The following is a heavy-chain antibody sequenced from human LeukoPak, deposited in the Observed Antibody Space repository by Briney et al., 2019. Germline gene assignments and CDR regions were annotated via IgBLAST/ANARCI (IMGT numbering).Heavy chain of an antibody. CDR2: IKQDGSEK. J-gene: IGHJ6*03. Sequence: PGGSPRLSCAASGFTFSSYWMSWVRQAPGRGLEWVANIKQDGSEKNYVDSVKGRFTISRDNAKNSLYLQMNSLRAEDTAVYYCAKDSSKPYDFWSGPSSYYYYYMDVWGKGTTVTVSS. CDR1: GFTFSSYW. D-gene: IGHD3-3*01. CDR3: AKDSSKPYDFWSGPSSYYYYYMDV. V-gene: IGHV3-7*01.